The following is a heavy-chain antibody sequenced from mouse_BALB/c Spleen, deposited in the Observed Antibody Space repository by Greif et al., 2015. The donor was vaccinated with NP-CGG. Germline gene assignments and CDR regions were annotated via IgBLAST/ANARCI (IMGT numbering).Heavy chain of an antibody. D-gene: IGHD1-1*01. Sequence: VHLVESGPGLVAPSQSLSITCTVSGFSLTGYGVNWVRQPPGKGLEWLGMIWGDGSTDYNSALKSRLSISKDNSKSQVFLKMNSLQTDDTARYYCARDRGSSYPAWFAYWGQGTLVTVSA. V-gene: IGHV2-6-7*01. CDR3: ARDRGSSYPAWFAY. CDR1: GFSLTGYG. J-gene: IGHJ3*01. CDR2: IWGDGST.